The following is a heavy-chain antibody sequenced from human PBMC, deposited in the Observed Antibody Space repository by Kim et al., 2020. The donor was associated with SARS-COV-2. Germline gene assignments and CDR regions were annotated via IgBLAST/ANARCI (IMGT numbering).Heavy chain of an antibody. CDR1: GGTFSSYA. CDR3: ARDLINYYDSSGYYYGIAFDI. CDR2: IIPIFGTA. D-gene: IGHD3-22*01. Sequence: SVKVSCKASGGTFSSYAISWVRQAPGQGLEWMGGIIPIFGTANYAQKFQGRVTITADESTSTAYMELSSLRSEDTAVYYCARDLINYYDSSGYYYGIAFDIWGQGTMVTVSS. J-gene: IGHJ3*02. V-gene: IGHV1-69*13.